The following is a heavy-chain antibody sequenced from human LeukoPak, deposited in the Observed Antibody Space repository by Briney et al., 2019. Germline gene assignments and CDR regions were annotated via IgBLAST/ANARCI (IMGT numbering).Heavy chain of an antibody. V-gene: IGHV3-30*02. CDR1: GFTFSNG. Sequence: PGGSLRLSCAASGFTFSNGIHWVRQAPGKGLEWVAFIRYDGSNKYHADSVKGRFTISRDNSKNTVYLQMNSLRAEDTAVYFCAKEYGYDYNYFYSMDVWGKGTTVTISS. J-gene: IGHJ6*03. CDR2: IRYDGSNK. CDR3: AKEYGYDYNYFYSMDV. D-gene: IGHD1-1*01.